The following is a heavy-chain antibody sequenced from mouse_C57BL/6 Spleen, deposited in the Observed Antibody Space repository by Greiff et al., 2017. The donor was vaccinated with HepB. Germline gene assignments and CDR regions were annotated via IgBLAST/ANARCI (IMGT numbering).Heavy chain of an antibody. CDR3: ARDEPYYFDY. CDR2: ISDGGSYT. V-gene: IGHV5-4*01. Sequence: EVNVVESGGGLVKPGGSLKLSCAASGFTFSSYAMSWVRQTPEKRLEWVATISDGGSYTYYPDNVKGRFTISRDNAKNNLYLQMSHLKSEDTAMYYCARDEPYYFDYWGQGTTLTVSS. CDR1: GFTFSSYA. J-gene: IGHJ2*01.